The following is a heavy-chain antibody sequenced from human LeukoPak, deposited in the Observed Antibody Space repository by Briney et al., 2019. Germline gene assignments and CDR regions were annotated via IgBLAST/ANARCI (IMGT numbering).Heavy chain of an antibody. CDR1: GFTFSSYT. V-gene: IGHV3-23*01. CDR3: AKDQRVGYPYYFDY. Sequence: GGSLRLSCAASGFTFSSYTMSWVRQAPGKGQEWVSAISGSGGSTYYADSVKGRFTISRDNSKNTLYLQMNSLRAEDTAVYYCAKDQRVGYPYYFDYWGQGTLVTVSS. D-gene: IGHD2-8*02. J-gene: IGHJ4*02. CDR2: ISGSGGST.